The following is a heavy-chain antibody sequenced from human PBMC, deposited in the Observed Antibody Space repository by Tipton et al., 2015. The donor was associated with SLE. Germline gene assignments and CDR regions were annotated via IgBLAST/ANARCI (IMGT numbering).Heavy chain of an antibody. D-gene: IGHD4-17*01. V-gene: IGHV4-61*02. Sequence: TLSLTCTVSGGSISSGSYYWSWIRQSAGEGLEWIGRIYTRGSTNYNLSLKSRVAISLDPSKNQLSLKLTSVTAADTAVYYCARPSRGHGDYDNWGQGTQVTVSS. CDR3: ARPSRGHGDYDN. CDR1: GGSISSGSYY. CDR2: IYTRGST. J-gene: IGHJ4*02.